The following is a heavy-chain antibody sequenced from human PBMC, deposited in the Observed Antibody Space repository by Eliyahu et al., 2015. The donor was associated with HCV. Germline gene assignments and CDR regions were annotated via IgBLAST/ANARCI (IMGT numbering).Heavy chain of an antibody. V-gene: IGHV4-39*01. CDR1: GGTVSSXSYY. CDR3: ARQYCSGGSCYDAFDI. CDR2: IYYNGNT. J-gene: IGHJ3*02. D-gene: IGHD2-15*01. Sequence: QVQLQESGPGLVKPSETLSLTXTVSGGTVSSXSYYWGWIXQPPGKGLEWIGSIYYNGNTYYNPSLKSRVIISVDTSKNQFSLKLSSVTAADTAVYYCARQYCSGGSCYDAFDIWGQGTMVTVSS.